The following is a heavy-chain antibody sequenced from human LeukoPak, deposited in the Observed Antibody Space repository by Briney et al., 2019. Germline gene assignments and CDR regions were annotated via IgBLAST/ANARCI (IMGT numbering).Heavy chain of an antibody. CDR2: TNHSGST. CDR1: GGSFSGYY. CDR3: AGIGSLRYYDSSGYRYFDY. D-gene: IGHD3-22*01. J-gene: IGHJ4*02. Sequence: SETLSLTCAVYGGSFSGYYWSWIRQPPGKGLEWIGETNHSGSTNYNPSLKSRVTISVDTSKNQFSLKLSSVTAADTAVYYCAGIGSLRYYDSSGYRYFDYWGQGTLVTVSP. V-gene: IGHV4-34*01.